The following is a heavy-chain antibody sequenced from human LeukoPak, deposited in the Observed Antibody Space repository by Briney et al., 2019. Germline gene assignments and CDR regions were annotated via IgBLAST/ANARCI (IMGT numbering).Heavy chain of an antibody. J-gene: IGHJ3*02. V-gene: IGHV1-2*02. D-gene: IGHD3-3*01. CDR3: ARDLGNFWSGYPTLEENDAFDI. CDR2: INPKSGGT. CDR1: GYPFTDYY. Sequence: GASVKVSCKASGYPFTDYYIHWVRQAPGQGLEWMGWINPKSGGTNYAQKFQGRVTMTRDTSISTAYMELSRLRSDDTAVYYCARDLGNFWSGYPTLEENDAFDIWGQGTMVTVSS.